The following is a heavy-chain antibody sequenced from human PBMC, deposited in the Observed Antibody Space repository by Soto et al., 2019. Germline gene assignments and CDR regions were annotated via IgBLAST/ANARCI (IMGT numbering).Heavy chain of an antibody. CDR2: IWYDGSNK. D-gene: IGHD2-15*01. CDR1: GFTFSSYG. J-gene: IGHJ6*02. Sequence: GGSLRLSCAASGFTFSSYGMHWVRQAPGKGLEWVAVIWYDGSNKYYADSVKGRFTISRDNSKNTLYLQMNCLRAEDTAVYYCARPYCSGGSCYSVYYYGMDVWGQGTTVTVSS. CDR3: ARPYCSGGSCYSVYYYGMDV. V-gene: IGHV3-33*01.